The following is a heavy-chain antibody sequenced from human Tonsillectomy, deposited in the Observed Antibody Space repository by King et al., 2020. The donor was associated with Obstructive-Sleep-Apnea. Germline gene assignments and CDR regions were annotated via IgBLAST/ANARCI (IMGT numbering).Heavy chain of an antibody. Sequence: VELGEAGGGLVQPGGSLTLSCAASGFSFRSYGMRLGRQAPGEGLGWGSRLRGRGGGTYYAGSVKGRFSVSGDFSKNMVYLQMSSLRVEDTAVYFCARWLRSTMKTYRFDSWGQGTLVTVSS. CDR2: LRGRGGGT. V-gene: IGHV3-23*04. D-gene: IGHD5-12*01. J-gene: IGHJ4*02. CDR3: ARWLRSTMKTYRFDS. CDR1: GFSFRSYG.